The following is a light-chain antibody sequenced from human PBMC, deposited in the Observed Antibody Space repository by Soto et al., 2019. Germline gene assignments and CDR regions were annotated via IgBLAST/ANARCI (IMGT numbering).Light chain of an antibody. CDR1: QSVNSNY. CDR2: GAS. J-gene: IGKJ1*01. Sequence: EIVLTQSPGTLSLSPGERATLSCRASQSVNSNYFAWYQQKPGQAPRLLIYGASSRATGIPDRFSGSGSGTDFTLTISRLEPEDFAVYYCQQYYTSAPLTFGQGTKVEIK. CDR3: QQYYTSAPLT. V-gene: IGKV3-20*01.